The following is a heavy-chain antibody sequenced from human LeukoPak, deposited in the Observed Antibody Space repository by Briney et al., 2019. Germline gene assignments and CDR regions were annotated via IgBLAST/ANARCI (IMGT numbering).Heavy chain of an antibody. CDR1: GFTFSSYG. D-gene: IGHD2-8*02. J-gene: IGHJ1*01. V-gene: IGHV3-23*01. Sequence: GGSLGLSCAASGFTFSSYGMSWVRQAPGKGLEWVSAISGSGGSTYYADSVKGRFTISRDNSKNTLYLQMNSLRAEDTAVYYCAKTRMSYHFFLVVSLFQHWGQGTLVTVSS. CDR2: ISGSGGST. CDR3: AKTRMSYHFFLVVSLFQH.